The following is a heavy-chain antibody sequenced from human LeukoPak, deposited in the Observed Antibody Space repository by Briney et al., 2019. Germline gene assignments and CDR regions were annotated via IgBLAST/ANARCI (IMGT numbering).Heavy chain of an antibody. D-gene: IGHD5-12*01. CDR2: IYYSGST. Sequence: PSETLSLTCTVSGGSISSSSYYWGWIRQPPGKGLEWIGSIYYSGSTYYNPSLKSRVTISVDTSKNQFSLKLSSVTAADTAVYYCARQDSGYEKYCYYGMDVWGQGTTVTVSS. J-gene: IGHJ6*02. CDR1: GGSISSSSYY. CDR3: ARQDSGYEKYCYYGMDV. V-gene: IGHV4-39*07.